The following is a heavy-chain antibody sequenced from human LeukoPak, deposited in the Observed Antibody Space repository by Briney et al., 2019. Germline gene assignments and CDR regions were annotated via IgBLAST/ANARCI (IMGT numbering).Heavy chain of an antibody. CDR1: GFTFSSYS. CDR2: ISSSSSTI. V-gene: IGHV3-48*01. D-gene: IGHD4-11*01. Sequence: GGSLRLSCAASGFTFSSYSMNWVRQAPGKGLEWVSYISSSSSTIYYADSVKGRFTISRDNAKNSLYLQMNSLRAEDTAVYYCARPISSNYGFLHYFDYWGQGTLVTVSS. CDR3: ARPISSNYGFLHYFDY. J-gene: IGHJ4*02.